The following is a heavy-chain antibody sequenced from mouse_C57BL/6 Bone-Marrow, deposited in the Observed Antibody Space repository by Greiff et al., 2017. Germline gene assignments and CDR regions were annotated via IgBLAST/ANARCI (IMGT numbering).Heavy chain of an antibody. J-gene: IGHJ3*01. D-gene: IGHD2-3*01. CDR3: TRGFYDGFAWFAY. CDR2: ISSGGDYI. CDR1: GFTFSSYA. Sequence: DVKLQESGEGLVKPGGSLKLSCAASGFTFSSYAMSWVRQTPEKRLEWVAYISSGGDYIYYADTVKGRFTISSDNARNTLFLQMSSLKSEDTAMYYCTRGFYDGFAWFAYWGQGTLLTVSA. V-gene: IGHV5-9-1*02.